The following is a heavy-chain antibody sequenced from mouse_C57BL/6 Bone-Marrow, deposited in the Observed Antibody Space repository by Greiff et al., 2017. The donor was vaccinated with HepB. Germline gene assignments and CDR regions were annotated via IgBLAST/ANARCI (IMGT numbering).Heavy chain of an antibody. V-gene: IGHV5-12*01. J-gene: IGHJ2*01. CDR2: ISNGGGST. D-gene: IGHD4-1*01. Sequence: EVKVVESGGGLVQPGGSLKLSCAASGFTFSDYYMYWVRQTPEKRLEWVAYISNGGGSTYYPDTVKGRFTISRDNAKNTLYLQMSRLKSEDTAMYYFARHSLTGTYGYFDCWGQATTLTSSS. CDR1: GFTFSDYY. CDR3: ARHSLTGTYGYFDC.